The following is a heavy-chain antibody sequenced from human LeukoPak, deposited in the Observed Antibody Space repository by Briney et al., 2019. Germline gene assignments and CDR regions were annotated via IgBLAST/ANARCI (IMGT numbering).Heavy chain of an antibody. D-gene: IGHD6-13*01. J-gene: IGHJ4*02. CDR1: GFTFSSYS. Sequence: GGSLRLSCAASGFTFSSYSMNWVRQAPGKGLGWVSSISSSSSYIYYADSVKGRFTISRDNAKNSLYLQMNSLRAEDTAVYYCARGGYSSTLYYFDYWGQGTLVTVSS. V-gene: IGHV3-21*01. CDR3: ARGGYSSTLYYFDY. CDR2: ISSSSSYI.